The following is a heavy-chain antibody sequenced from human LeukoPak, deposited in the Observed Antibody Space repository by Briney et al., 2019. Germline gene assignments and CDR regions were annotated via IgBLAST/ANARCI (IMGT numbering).Heavy chain of an antibody. D-gene: IGHD3-22*01. J-gene: IGHJ4*02. CDR2: VYYSGST. CDR3: ARGFSGYYSFDY. V-gene: IGHV4-59*01. CDR1: GGSISNYY. Sequence: SETLSLTCTVSGGSISNYYWSWIRQPPGKGLEWIGYVYYSGSTNYNPSLKSRVTVSVDTSENQFSLRLNSVTAADTAVYYCARGFSGYYSFDYWGQGTLVTVSS.